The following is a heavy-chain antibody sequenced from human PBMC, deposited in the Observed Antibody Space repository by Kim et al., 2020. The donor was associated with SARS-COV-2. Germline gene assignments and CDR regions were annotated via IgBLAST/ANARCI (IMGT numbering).Heavy chain of an antibody. D-gene: IGHD6-13*01. CDR2: INAGNGNT. J-gene: IGHJ4*02. V-gene: IGHV1-3*01. CDR1: GYTFTSYA. CDR3: AGEIGYSSSWVY. Sequence: ASVKVFCKASGYTFTSYAMHWVRQAPGQRLEWMGWINAGNGNTKYSQKFQGRVTITRDTSASTAYMELSSLRSEDTAVYYCAGEIGYSSSWVYWGQGTLVTVSS.